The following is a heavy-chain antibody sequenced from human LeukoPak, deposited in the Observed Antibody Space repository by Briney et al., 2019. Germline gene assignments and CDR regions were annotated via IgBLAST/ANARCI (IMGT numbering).Heavy chain of an antibody. V-gene: IGHV3-48*01. Sequence: GGSLRLSCAASGFTFSSYSMNWVRQAPGKGLEWVSYISSSSSIIYYADSVKGRFTISRDNAKNSLYLQMNSLRAEGTAVYYCARDKYDSSGLPSYWGQGTLVTVSS. CDR1: GFTFSSYS. CDR3: ARDKYDSSGLPSY. J-gene: IGHJ4*02. D-gene: IGHD3-22*01. CDR2: ISSSSSII.